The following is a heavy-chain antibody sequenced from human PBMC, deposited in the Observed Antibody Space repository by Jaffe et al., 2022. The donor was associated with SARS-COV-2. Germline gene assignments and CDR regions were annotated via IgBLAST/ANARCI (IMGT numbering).Heavy chain of an antibody. Sequence: QVQLQESGPGLVKPSQTLSLTCTVSGGSISSGSYYWSWIRQPAGKGLEWIGRIYTSGSTNYNPSLKSRVTISVDTSKNQFSLKLSSVTAADTAVYYCARDRYTIVVGDNWFDPWGQGTLVTVSS. V-gene: IGHV4-61*02. CDR1: GGSISSGSYY. D-gene: IGHD2-2*01. CDR3: ARDRYTIVVGDNWFDP. J-gene: IGHJ5*02. CDR2: IYTSGST.